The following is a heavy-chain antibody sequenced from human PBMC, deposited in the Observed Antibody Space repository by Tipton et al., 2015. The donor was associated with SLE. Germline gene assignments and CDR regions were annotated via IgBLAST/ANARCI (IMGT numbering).Heavy chain of an antibody. CDR1: GFTFSSYA. V-gene: IGHV3-23*03. D-gene: IGHD1-26*01. CDR2: IYSGGSST. J-gene: IGHJ4*02. Sequence: SLRLSCAASGFTFSSYAMSWVRQAPGKGLEWVSVIYSGGSSTYYADSVKGRFTISRDNSKNTLYLQMNSLRAEDTAVYYCAKGAGATTGYFDYWGQGTLVTVSS. CDR3: AKGAGATTGYFDY.